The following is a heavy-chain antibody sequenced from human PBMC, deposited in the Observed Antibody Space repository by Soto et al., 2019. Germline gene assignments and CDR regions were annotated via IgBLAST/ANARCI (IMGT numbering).Heavy chain of an antibody. CDR1: GGTISSGSYY. J-gene: IGHJ4*02. Sequence: SETKSLTCTVAGGTISSGSYYWSWHRKPPGKGLEWIGYIYYSGSTNYNPSLKSRVTISVDTSKNQFSLKLSSVTAADTAVYFCARDIPWGACYLDYWGRGTLVTVSS. CDR2: IYYSGST. CDR3: ARDIPWGACYLDY. V-gene: IGHV4-61*01. D-gene: IGHD1-26*01.